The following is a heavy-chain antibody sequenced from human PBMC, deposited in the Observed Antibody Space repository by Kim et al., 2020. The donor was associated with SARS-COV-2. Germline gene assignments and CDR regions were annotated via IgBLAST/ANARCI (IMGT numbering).Heavy chain of an antibody. V-gene: IGHV4-59*09. J-gene: IGHJ5*02. CDR2: YHRGST. CDR3: ARGFDP. Sequence: YHRGSTNYHPSPNSRVAIAVDTSKNRFALKLSSVTAADTGVYYCARGFDPWGQGTLVTVSS.